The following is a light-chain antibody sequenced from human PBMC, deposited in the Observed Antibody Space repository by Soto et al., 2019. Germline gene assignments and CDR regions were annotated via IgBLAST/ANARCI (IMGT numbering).Light chain of an antibody. Sequence: QLSKSASSLSASVGDTVTITCRASQSISTYLNWYQQKQGKVPKLLIYAASSLQSGVPSSFSGSGSGTDFTLTISSLQPEDLATYYCQQPDTTVTFVSGTNVDFK. V-gene: IGKV1-39*01. J-gene: IGKJ3*01. CDR1: QSISTY. CDR3: QQPDTTVT. CDR2: AAS.